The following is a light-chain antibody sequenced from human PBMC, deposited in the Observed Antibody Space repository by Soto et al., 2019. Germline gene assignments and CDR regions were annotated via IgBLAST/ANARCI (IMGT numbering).Light chain of an antibody. CDR1: YDISSS. CDR3: QQLSHYPYT. Sequence: DIQLTKSPSFLSASVEDRVTISCRASYDISSSLAWYQQEPGKPPKLLIYDSSTLQTGVPSRFTGSGSGRKFTLTISGLQFGDFATYFCQQLSHYPYTFGQGTKVDI. V-gene: IGKV1-9*01. CDR2: DSS. J-gene: IGKJ2*01.